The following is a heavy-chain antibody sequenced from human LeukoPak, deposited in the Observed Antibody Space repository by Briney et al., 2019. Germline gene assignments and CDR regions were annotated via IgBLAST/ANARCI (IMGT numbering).Heavy chain of an antibody. CDR1: GGSLSGYY. CDR2: INHGGST. D-gene: IGHD1-26*01. V-gene: IGHV4-34*01. Sequence: SETLSLTCAVYGGSLSGYYWSWIRQSPGKGLEWIGEINHGGSTNYNPSLKSRVTMSVDTSKNHFSLKLSSVTAADTAVYYCARVAGARGYYFDYWGQGTLVTVSS. CDR3: ARVAGARGYYFDY. J-gene: IGHJ4*02.